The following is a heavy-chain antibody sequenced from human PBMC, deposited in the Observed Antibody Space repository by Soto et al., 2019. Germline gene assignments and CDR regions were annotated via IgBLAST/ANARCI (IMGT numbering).Heavy chain of an antibody. V-gene: IGHV4-31*03. Sequence: SETLSLTCTVSGGSISSGGSYWSWIRQHPGKGLEWIGYIYYSGSTYYNPSLKSRVTISVDTSKNQFSLKLSSVTAADTAVYYCARVLGAVCSGGTCYFYYFDFWGQGTLVTVSS. J-gene: IGHJ4*02. CDR3: ARVLGAVCSGGTCYFYYFDF. CDR2: IYYSGST. CDR1: GGSISSGGSY. D-gene: IGHD2-15*01.